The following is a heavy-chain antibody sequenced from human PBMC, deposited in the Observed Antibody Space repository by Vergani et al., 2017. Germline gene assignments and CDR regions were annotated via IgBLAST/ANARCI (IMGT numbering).Heavy chain of an antibody. CDR3: AKSPNFNNRPTDY. CDR2: ISGSGAST. J-gene: IGHJ4*02. V-gene: IGHV3-23*01. D-gene: IGHD1/OR15-1a*01. Sequence: EVQLLESGGGVVQPGGSLRLSCAASGFIFSSHAMTWVRQAPGKGLERVSTISGSGASTYYADSVKGRFSISRDNSKNTLLLQMNSLRAKDTAVYYCAKSPNFNNRPTDYWGQGTLVTVSS. CDR1: GFIFSSHA.